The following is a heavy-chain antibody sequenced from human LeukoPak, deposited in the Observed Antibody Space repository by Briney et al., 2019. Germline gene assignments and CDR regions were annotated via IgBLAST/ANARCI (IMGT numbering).Heavy chain of an antibody. D-gene: IGHD3-22*01. V-gene: IGHV1-18*01. J-gene: IGHJ4*02. Sequence: ASVKVSCKASGYTFTSYGISWVRQAPGQGLEWMGWISAYNGNTNYAQKLQGRVTMTTDTSTSTAYMELRSLRSDDTAVYYCARRHASYYYDSSGYLFDYWGQGTLVTVSS. CDR3: ARRHASYYYDSSGYLFDY. CDR2: ISAYNGNT. CDR1: GYTFTSYG.